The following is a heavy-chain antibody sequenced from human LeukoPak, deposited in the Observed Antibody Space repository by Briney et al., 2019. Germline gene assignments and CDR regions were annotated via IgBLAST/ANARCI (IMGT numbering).Heavy chain of an antibody. Sequence: AGGSLRLSCAASGFTFSTFAMIWVRQPPGKGLEWVSSIFPSGGEIHYADSVRGRFTISRDNSKSTLSLQMNSLRAEDTAMYYCAKSSSSWPGGFSYYYMGVWGKGTTVTISS. V-gene: IGHV3-23*01. D-gene: IGHD6-13*01. J-gene: IGHJ6*03. CDR2: IFPSGGEI. CDR1: GFTFSTFA. CDR3: AKSSSSWPGGFSYYYMGV.